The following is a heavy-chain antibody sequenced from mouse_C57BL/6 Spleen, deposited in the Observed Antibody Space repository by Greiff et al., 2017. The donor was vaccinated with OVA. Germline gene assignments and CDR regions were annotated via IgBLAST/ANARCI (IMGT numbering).Heavy chain of an antibody. CDR1: GFTFTDYY. CDR2: IRNKANGYTK. D-gene: IGHD1-1*01. Sequence: EVHLVESGGGLVQPGGSLSLPCAASGFTFTDYYMSWVRQPPGKALEWLGFIRNKANGYTKEYSASVKGRFTISRDNSQSILYLQMNALRAEDSATYYCARYYYGSSAMDYWGQGTSVTVSS. J-gene: IGHJ4*01. CDR3: ARYYYGSSAMDY. V-gene: IGHV7-3*01.